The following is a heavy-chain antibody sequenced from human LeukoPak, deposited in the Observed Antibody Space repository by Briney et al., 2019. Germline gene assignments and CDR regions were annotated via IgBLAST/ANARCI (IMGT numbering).Heavy chain of an antibody. CDR2: MNPNSGNT. D-gene: IGHD3-10*01. Sequence: ASVKVSCKASGYTFTSYYMHWVRQAPGQGLEWMGWMNPNSGNTGYAQKFQGRVTITRNTSISTAYMELSSLRSEDTAVYYCARGGGVRGVITEFDYWGQGTLVTVSS. J-gene: IGHJ4*02. CDR1: GYTFTSYY. V-gene: IGHV1-8*03. CDR3: ARGGGVRGVITEFDY.